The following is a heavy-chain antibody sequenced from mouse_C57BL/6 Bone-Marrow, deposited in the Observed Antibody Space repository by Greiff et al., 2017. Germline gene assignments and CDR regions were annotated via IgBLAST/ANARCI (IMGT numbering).Heavy chain of an antibody. Sequence: EVNVVESGGGLVKPGGSLKLSCAASGFTFSDYGMHWVRQAPEKGLDWVAYISSGSSTIYYADTVKGRFTISRDNAKNTLFLQMTSLRSEDTAMYYCARSYYALDYWGQGTTLTVSS. CDR1: GFTFSDYG. D-gene: IGHD1-1*01. CDR2: ISSGSSTI. J-gene: IGHJ2*01. V-gene: IGHV5-17*01. CDR3: ARSYYALDY.